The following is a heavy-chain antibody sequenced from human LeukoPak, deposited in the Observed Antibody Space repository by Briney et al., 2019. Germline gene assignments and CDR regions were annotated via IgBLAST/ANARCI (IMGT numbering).Heavy chain of an antibody. V-gene: IGHV4-59*01. CDR3: ARDRRYDFWSGYDAFDI. D-gene: IGHD3-3*01. Sequence: SETLSLTCTVSGGSISSYYWSWIRQPPGKGLERIGYIYYSGSTNYNPSLKSRVTISVDTSKNQFSLKLSSVTAADTAVYYCARDRRYDFWSGYDAFDIWGQGTMVTVSS. CDR2: IYYSGST. J-gene: IGHJ3*02. CDR1: GGSISSYY.